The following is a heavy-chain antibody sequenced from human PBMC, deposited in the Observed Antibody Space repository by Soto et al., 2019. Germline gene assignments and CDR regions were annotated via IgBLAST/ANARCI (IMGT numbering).Heavy chain of an antibody. CDR1: GFTVNSNY. CDR2: IYVDGST. Sequence: GGSLILSCASSGFTVNSNYMSWVRQAPGKGLEWVSFIYVDGSTNNADSVKGRFTISRDNSRNTLYLQMNSLRAEDTAEYYCASRRYYYYGLGVWGQGTTVTVSS. V-gene: IGHV3-53*01. CDR3: ASRRYYYYGLGV. J-gene: IGHJ6*02.